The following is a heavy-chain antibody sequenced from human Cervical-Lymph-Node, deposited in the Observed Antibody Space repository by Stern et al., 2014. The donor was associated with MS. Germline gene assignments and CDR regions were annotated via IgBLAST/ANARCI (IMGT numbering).Heavy chain of an antibody. CDR1: GASISNVGYY. D-gene: IGHD3-16*01. CDR2: FAYIGST. Sequence: VQLVESGPGLVKPSQTLSLTCTVSGASISNVGYYWSWIRQRPGKDLEGTAYFAYIGSTYSTLSLTSRVSITAATSKIQFSLNLTSVTAADTALYDCARIVRLWDSFDYWGQGTLVAVSS. V-gene: IGHV4-31*03. J-gene: IGHJ4*02. CDR3: ARIVRLWDSFDY.